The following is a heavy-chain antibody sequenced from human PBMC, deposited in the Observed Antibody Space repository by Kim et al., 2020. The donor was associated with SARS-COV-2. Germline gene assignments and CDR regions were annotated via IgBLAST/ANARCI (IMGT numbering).Heavy chain of an antibody. CDR2: INLDGSEN. Sequence: GGSLRLSCAASAFNFNKHWMIWVRQAPGKGLEWVSNINLDGSENNYLDSVKGRFTISIDNAENSLFLQMNSLRADDTAVYYCATYYDSLTGYCRRVAIWGQGALVTVSS. CDR1: AFNFNKHW. V-gene: IGHV3-7*01. J-gene: IGHJ3*02. CDR3: ATYYDSLTGYCRRVAI. D-gene: IGHD3-9*01.